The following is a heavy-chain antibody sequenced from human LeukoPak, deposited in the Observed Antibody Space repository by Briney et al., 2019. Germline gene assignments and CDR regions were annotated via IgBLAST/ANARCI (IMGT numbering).Heavy chain of an antibody. J-gene: IGHJ5*02. CDR2: ISAYNGNT. D-gene: IGHD2-2*01. CDR3: ARLYCSSTSCYHWFDP. V-gene: IGHV1-18*01. CDR1: GYTFTSYG. Sequence: ASVKVSCXASGYTFTSYGISWVRRAPGQGLEWMGWISAYNGNTNYAQKLQGRVTMTTDTSTSTAYMELRSLRSDDTAVYYCARLYCSSTSCYHWFDPWGQGTLVTVSS.